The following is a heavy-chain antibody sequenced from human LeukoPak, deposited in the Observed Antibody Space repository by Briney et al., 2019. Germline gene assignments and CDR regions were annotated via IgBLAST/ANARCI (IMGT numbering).Heavy chain of an antibody. V-gene: IGHV4-34*01. Sequence: PSETLSLTCAVYGGSFSGYYWSWIRQPPGKGLEWIGEINHSGSTNYNPSLKSRVTISVDTSKNQFSLKLSSVTAADTAVYYCARGAWGVVVPAAPYYFDYWGQGTLVTVPS. CDR3: ARGAWGVVVPAAPYYFDY. J-gene: IGHJ4*02. D-gene: IGHD2-2*01. CDR1: GGSFSGYY. CDR2: INHSGST.